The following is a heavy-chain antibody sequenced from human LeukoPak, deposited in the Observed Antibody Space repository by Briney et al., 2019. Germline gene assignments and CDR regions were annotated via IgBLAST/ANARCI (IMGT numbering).Heavy chain of an antibody. CDR3: ARDSEDSSGYPFFDY. J-gene: IGHJ4*02. CDR2: ISSSGSTI. Sequence: GGSLRLSCAASGFTFSDYYMSWIRQAPGKGLEWVSYISSSGSTIYYADSVKGRFTISRDNAKNSLHLQMNSLRAEDTAVYYCARDSEDSSGYPFFDYWGQGTLVTVSS. V-gene: IGHV3-11*04. D-gene: IGHD3-22*01. CDR1: GFTFSDYY.